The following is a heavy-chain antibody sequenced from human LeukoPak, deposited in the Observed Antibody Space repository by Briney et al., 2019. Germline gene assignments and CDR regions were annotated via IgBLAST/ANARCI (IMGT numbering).Heavy chain of an antibody. Sequence: PGGSLRLSCAASGFTFRFYSMTWIRQAPGKGLEWVSFINRSGSTTYYGDSVKGRFFVTRDNTQESVFLQMNSLRAEDTAIYFCARDSHVYDGSGEFYDLETNFYPHYLDVWGKGTTVTVSS. CDR3: ARDSHVYDGSGEFYDLETNFYPHYLDV. J-gene: IGHJ6*03. D-gene: IGHD3-22*01. CDR2: INRSGSTT. V-gene: IGHV3-48*04. CDR1: GFTFRFYS.